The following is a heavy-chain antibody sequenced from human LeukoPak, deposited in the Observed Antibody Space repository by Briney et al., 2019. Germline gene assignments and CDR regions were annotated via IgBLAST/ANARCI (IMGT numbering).Heavy chain of an antibody. J-gene: IGHJ4*02. CDR3: AREYYDFWSGYHPLRY. CDR1: GFTFSSYW. D-gene: IGHD3-3*01. V-gene: IGHV3-7*01. CDR2: IKQDGSEK. Sequence: GGSLRLSCAASGFTFSSYWMNWVRQAPGKGLEWVANIKQDGSEKYYVDSVQGRFTISRDNAKSSLYLQMNSLRAEDTAVYYCAREYYDFWSGYHPLRYWGQGTLVTVSS.